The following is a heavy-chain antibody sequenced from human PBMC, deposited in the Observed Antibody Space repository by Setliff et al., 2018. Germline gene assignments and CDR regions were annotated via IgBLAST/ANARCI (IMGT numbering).Heavy chain of an antibody. CDR1: GYTFTSYG. CDR2: ISAYNGNT. D-gene: IGHD6-13*01. CDR3: ARAAGYSSSWYHYYYGMDV. J-gene: IGHJ6*04. V-gene: IGHV1-18*01. Sequence: GASVKVSCKASGYTFTSYGISWVRQAPGQGLEWMGWISAYNGNTNYAQKLQGRVTMTTDTSTSTAYMELRSLRSDDTAVYYCARAAGYSSSWYHYYYGMDVWGKGTTVTVSS.